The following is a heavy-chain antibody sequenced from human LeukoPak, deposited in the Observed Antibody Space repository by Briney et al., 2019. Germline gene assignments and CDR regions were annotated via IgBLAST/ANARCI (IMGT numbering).Heavy chain of an antibody. V-gene: IGHV3-23*01. J-gene: IGHJ4*02. CDR2: ISGSGGST. CDR3: AKDGHYDYVWGSYRG. CDR1: GFTFSSYA. Sequence: GGSLRLSCADSGFTFSSYAMSWVRQAPGKGLEWVSAISGSGGSTYYVDSVKGRFTISRDNSKNTLYLQMNSLRAEDTAVYYCAKDGHYDYVWGSYRGWGQGTLVTVSS. D-gene: IGHD3-16*02.